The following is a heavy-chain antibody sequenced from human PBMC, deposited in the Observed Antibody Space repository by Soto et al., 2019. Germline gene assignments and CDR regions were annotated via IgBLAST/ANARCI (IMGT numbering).Heavy chain of an antibody. CDR3: ARDPPACHSGYDF. J-gene: IGHJ4*02. V-gene: IGHV6-1*01. CDR1: GDSVSSNGAA. CDR2: TYYRSRWYS. Sequence: SQTLSLTCAISGDSVSSNGAAWNWIRQSPSRGLEWLGRTYYRSRWYSDYAPSVKSRITVNPDTSQNQFSLQLNSVTPEDTAIYLWARDPPACHSGYDFLGQVTRVTVSS. D-gene: IGHD1-26*01.